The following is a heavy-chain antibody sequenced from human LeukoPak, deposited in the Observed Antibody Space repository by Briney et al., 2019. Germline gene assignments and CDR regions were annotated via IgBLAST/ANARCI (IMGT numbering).Heavy chain of an antibody. CDR1: GFTFSSYS. J-gene: IGHJ4*02. CDR3: ARDRPGIAAADIDY. CDR2: ISSSSSYI. V-gene: IGHV3-21*01. D-gene: IGHD6-13*01. Sequence: GGSLRLSCAASGFTFSSYSMNWVRQATGKGLEWVSSISSSSSYIYYADSVKGRFTISRDNAKNSLYLQMNSLRAEDTAVYYCARDRPGIAAADIDYWGQGTLVTVSS.